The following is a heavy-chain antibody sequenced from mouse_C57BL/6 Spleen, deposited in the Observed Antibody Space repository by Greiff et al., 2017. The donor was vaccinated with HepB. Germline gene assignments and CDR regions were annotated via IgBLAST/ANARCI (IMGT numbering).Heavy chain of an antibody. CDR3: ARDRGTTVRGFAY. CDR1: GYSITSGYY. V-gene: IGHV3-6*01. D-gene: IGHD1-1*01. CDR2: ISYDGSN. Sequence: EVKLMESGPGLVKPSQSLSLTCSVTGYSITSGYYWNWIRQFPGNKLEWMGYISYDGSNNYNPSLKNRISITRDTSKNQFFLKLNSVTTEDTATYYCARDRGTTVRGFAYWGQGTLVTVSA. J-gene: IGHJ3*01.